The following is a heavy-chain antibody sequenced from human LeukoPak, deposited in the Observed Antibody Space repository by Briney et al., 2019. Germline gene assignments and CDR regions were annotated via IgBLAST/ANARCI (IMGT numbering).Heavy chain of an antibody. CDR1: GYTFTSYY. V-gene: IGHV1-46*01. CDR3: ARDYYDSSGYPRSYNWFDP. CDR2: ISPSGGST. J-gene: IGHJ5*02. D-gene: IGHD3-22*01. Sequence: GASVKVSCKASGYTFTSYYMHWVRQAPGQGLEWMGIISPSGGSTSYAQKFQGRVTMTRDTSTSTVYMELSSLRSEDTAVYYCARDYYDSSGYPRSYNWFDPWGQGTLVTVSS.